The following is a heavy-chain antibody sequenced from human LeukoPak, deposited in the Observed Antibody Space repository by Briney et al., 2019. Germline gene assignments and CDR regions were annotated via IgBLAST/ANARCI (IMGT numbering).Heavy chain of an antibody. J-gene: IGHJ4*02. Sequence: PSGTLSLTCAVSGGSISSSNWWSWVRQPPGKGLEWIGEIYHSGSANYNPSLKSRVTISVDKSKNQFSLKLSSVTAADTAVYYCGAAGGVIGQIDYWGQGTLVTVSS. CDR3: GAAGGVIGQIDY. D-gene: IGHD3-16*02. CDR1: GGSISSSNW. V-gene: IGHV4-4*02. CDR2: IYHSGSA.